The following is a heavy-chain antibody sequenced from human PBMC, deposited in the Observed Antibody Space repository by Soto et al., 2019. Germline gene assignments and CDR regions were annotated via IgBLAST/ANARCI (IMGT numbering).Heavy chain of an antibody. Sequence: SETLSLTCAVSGASISNYYWSWIRQPPGKGLEWIGYVHYSGTTNYNPSLKSRVTISVDTPDQFSLRLSSVTAADTAVYYCATGVGDYYYGMDVWGQGTTVTVSS. CDR3: ATGVGDYYYGMDV. CDR2: VHYSGTT. V-gene: IGHV4-59*08. D-gene: IGHD3-16*01. CDR1: GASISNYY. J-gene: IGHJ6*02.